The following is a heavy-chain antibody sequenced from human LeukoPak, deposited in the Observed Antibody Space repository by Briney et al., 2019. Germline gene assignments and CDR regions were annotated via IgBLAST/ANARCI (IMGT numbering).Heavy chain of an antibody. J-gene: IGHJ4*02. CDR3: AKGEMATITYYFDY. V-gene: IGHV3-23*01. CDR2: ISGSGGST. D-gene: IGHD5-24*01. CDR1: GFTVSSSY. Sequence: GGSLRLSCAASGFTVSSSYMSWVRQAPGKGLEWVSAISGSGGSTYYADSVKGRFTISRDNSKNTLYLQMNSLRAEDTAVYYCAKGEMATITYYFDYWGQGTLVTVSS.